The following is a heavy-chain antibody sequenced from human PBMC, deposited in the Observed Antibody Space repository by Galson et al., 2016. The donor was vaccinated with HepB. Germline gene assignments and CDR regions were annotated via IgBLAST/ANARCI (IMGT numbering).Heavy chain of an antibody. J-gene: IGHJ4*02. V-gene: IGHV3-48*01. CDR3: ARDSPRWD. D-gene: IGHD5-24*01. CDR1: GFTFNTYG. Sequence: SLRLSCADSGFTFNTYGMNWVRQAPGKGLEWVSYISSASSIKYYADSVKGRFTIFRDNSKDTLYLQMNSLRVEDTAMYYCARDSPRWDWGQGTLVTVSS. CDR2: ISSASSIK.